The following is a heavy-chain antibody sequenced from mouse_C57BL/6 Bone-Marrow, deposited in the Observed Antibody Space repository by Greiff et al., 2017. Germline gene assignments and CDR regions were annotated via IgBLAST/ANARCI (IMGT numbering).Heavy chain of an antibody. CDR3: ARGGYDVPFAY. J-gene: IGHJ3*01. CDR1: GYTFTSYW. Sequence: QVQLQQSGAELVMPGASVKLSCKASGYTFTSYWMHWVKQRPGQGLEWIGEIDPSDSYTNYNQKFKGKSTLTVDKSSSTAYMQLSSLTSEDSAVYYCARGGYDVPFAYWGQGTLVTVSA. CDR2: IDPSDSYT. D-gene: IGHD2-2*01. V-gene: IGHV1-69*01.